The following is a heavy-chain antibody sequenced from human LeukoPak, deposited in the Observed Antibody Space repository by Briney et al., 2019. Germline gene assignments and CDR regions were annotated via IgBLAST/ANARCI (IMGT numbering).Heavy chain of an antibody. CDR1: GYTFTSYG. D-gene: IGHD2-2*01. CDR2: INAGNGNT. V-gene: IGHV1-18*01. Sequence: GASVKVSCKASGYTFTSYGISWVRQAPGQGLEWMGWINAGNGNTKYSQEFQGRVTMTTDTSTSTAYMELRSLRSDDTAVYYCARGYCSSTSCAAPQYWGQGTLVTVSS. CDR3: ARGYCSSTSCAAPQY. J-gene: IGHJ4*02.